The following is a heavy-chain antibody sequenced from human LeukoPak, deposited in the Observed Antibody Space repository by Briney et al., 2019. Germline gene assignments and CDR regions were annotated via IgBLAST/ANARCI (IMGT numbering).Heavy chain of an antibody. D-gene: IGHD3-10*01. CDR2: IYYSGST. Sequence: PSETPSLTCTVSGGSISSSSYYWGWIRQPPGKGLEWIGSIYYSGSTYYNPSLKSRVTISVDTSKNQFSLKLSSVTAADTAVYYCARQYGSGSYDDYWGQGTLVTVSS. CDR3: ARQYGSGSYDDY. CDR1: GGSISSSSYY. V-gene: IGHV4-39*01. J-gene: IGHJ4*02.